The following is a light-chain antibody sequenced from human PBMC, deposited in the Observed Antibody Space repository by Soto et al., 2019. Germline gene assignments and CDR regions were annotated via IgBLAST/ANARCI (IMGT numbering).Light chain of an antibody. CDR3: APWHDSLSVPYV. CDR2: RNN. CDR1: SSNIGSNY. J-gene: IGLJ1*01. V-gene: IGLV1-47*01. Sequence: QSVLTQPPSASGTPGQRVTISCSGSSSNIGSNYVYWYQQLPGTAPKLLIYRNNQRPSGVPDRFSGSKSGTSASLAISGLRSEDEADYYCAPWHDSLSVPYVFGTGTKVTVL.